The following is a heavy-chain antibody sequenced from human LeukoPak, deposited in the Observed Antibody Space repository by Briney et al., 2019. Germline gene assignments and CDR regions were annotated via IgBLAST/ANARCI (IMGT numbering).Heavy chain of an antibody. D-gene: IGHD3-10*01. CDR1: GYTFTGYY. CDR2: INPNSGGT. V-gene: IGHV1-2*02. J-gene: IGHJ6*03. Sequence: ASVKVSCKASGYTFTGYYMHWVRQAPGQGLEWMGWINPNSGGTNYAQKFQGRVTMTRDTSISTAYMELSRLRSDDTAVYYCARGGVLLWFGEATQDYYYYYMDVWGKGTTVTISS. CDR3: ARGGVLLWFGEATQDYYYYYMDV.